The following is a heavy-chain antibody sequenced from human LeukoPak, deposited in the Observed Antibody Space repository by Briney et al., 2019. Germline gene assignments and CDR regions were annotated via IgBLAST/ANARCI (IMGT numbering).Heavy chain of an antibody. CDR2: INHSGSA. Sequence: SETLSLTCAVYGGSFSGYYWSWIRQPPGKGLEWIGEINHSGSANYNPSRKSRVTISVDTSKNQFSLKLSSVTAADTAVYYCASPQKNYYDSSGYAPFDYWGQGTLVTVSS. CDR3: ASPQKNYYDSSGYAPFDY. CDR1: GGSFSGYY. D-gene: IGHD3-22*01. V-gene: IGHV4-34*01. J-gene: IGHJ4*02.